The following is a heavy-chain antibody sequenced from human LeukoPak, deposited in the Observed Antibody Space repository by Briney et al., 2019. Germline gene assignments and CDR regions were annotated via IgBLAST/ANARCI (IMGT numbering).Heavy chain of an antibody. J-gene: IGHJ1*01. CDR2: IYSGGST. CDR1: GFTFSSYS. Sequence: GGSLRLSCAASGFTFSSYSMNWVRQAPGKGLEWVSVIYSGGSTYYADSVKGRFTISRDNAKNSLYLQMNSLRAEDTAVYYCARDRIVGASYQHWGQGTLVTVSS. CDR3: ARDRIVGASYQH. D-gene: IGHD1-26*01. V-gene: IGHV3-66*01.